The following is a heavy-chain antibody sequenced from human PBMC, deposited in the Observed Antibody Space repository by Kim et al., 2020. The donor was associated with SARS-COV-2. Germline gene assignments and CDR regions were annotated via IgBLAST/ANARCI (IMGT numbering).Heavy chain of an antibody. Sequence: SETLSLTCTVSGVSISSHYWSWIRQPPGKGLEWIGYIYYSGSTSYNPSLKSRVTISVDTSKNQFSLKLSSVTAADTAVYYCAREVEGYSCSCYVDYWGQGTLVTVSS. CDR1: GVSISSHY. J-gene: IGHJ4*02. CDR3: AREVEGYSCSCYVDY. V-gene: IGHV4-59*11. D-gene: IGHD6-13*01. CDR2: IYYSGST.